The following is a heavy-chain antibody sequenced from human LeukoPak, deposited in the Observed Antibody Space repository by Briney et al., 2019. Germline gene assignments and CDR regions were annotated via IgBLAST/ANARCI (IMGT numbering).Heavy chain of an antibody. Sequence: PSETLSLTCTVSGDSIGSHYWSWIRQPPGKGLEWIGYIFYVGSTNYNPSLKSRVTISVDTSKNQFSLKLNSVTAADTAVYYCARESSFHYGDYWGQGTLVTVSS. CDR1: GDSIGSHY. V-gene: IGHV4-59*11. D-gene: IGHD3-16*02. CDR2: IFYVGST. J-gene: IGHJ4*02. CDR3: ARESSFHYGDY.